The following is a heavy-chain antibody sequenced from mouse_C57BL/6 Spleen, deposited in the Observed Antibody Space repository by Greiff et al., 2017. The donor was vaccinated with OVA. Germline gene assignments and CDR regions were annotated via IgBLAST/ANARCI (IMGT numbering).Heavy chain of an antibody. D-gene: IGHD1-1*01. Sequence: VKLMESGAELVRPGASVTLSCKASGYTFTDYEMHWVKQTPVHGLEWIGAIDPETGGTAYNQKFKGKAILTADKSSSTAYMELRSLTSEDSAVYYCTRRDYGSSSDYWGQGTTLTVSS. CDR2: IDPETGGT. V-gene: IGHV1-15*01. CDR3: TRRDYGSSSDY. CDR1: GYTFTDYE. J-gene: IGHJ2*01.